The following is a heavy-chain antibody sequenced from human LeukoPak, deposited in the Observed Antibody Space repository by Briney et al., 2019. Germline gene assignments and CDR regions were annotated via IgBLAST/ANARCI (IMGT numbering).Heavy chain of an antibody. Sequence: GASVKVSCKASGYTFTSYGFSWVRQAPGQGLEWMGWINPNSGGTNYAQKFQGRVTMTRDTSTSTAYMELSRLRSDDTAVYYCARDGRFLEWLLSYDYWGQGTRVTVSS. V-gene: IGHV1-2*02. D-gene: IGHD3-3*01. CDR1: GYTFTSYG. CDR3: ARDGRFLEWLLSYDY. CDR2: INPNSGGT. J-gene: IGHJ4*02.